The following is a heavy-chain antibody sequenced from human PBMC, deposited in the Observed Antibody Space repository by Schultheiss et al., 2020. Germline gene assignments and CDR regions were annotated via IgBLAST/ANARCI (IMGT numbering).Heavy chain of an antibody. D-gene: IGHD3-22*01. J-gene: IGHJ4*02. CDR1: GYTFTSYG. V-gene: IGHV1-18*01. CDR2: ISAYNGNT. CDR3: ARGRDYYDSSWIFDY. Sequence: ASVKVSCKASGYTFTSYGISWVRQAPGQGLEWMGWISAYNGNTNYAQKFQGRVTMTRDTSISTAYMELSRLRSDDTAVYYCARGRDYYDSSWIFDYWGQGTLVTVSA.